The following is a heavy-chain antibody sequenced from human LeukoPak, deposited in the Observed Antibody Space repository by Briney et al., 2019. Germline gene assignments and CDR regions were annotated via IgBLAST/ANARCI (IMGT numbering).Heavy chain of an antibody. J-gene: IGHJ5*02. CDR2: IIPIFGTA. CDR1: GGTFSSYA. Sequence: SVKVSCKASGGTFSSYAISWVRQAPGQGLEWMGGIIPIFGTANYAQKFQGRVTITADESTSTAYMELSSLRSEDTAVYYCARDFLYCSSTSCLAPTWGQGTLVTVSS. V-gene: IGHV1-69*13. D-gene: IGHD2-2*01. CDR3: ARDFLYCSSTSCLAPT.